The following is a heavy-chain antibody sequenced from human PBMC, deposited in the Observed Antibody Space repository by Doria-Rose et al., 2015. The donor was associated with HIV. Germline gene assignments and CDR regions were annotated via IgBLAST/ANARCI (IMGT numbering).Heavy chain of an antibody. CDR2: ISAYGNVM. V-gene: IGHV3-11*04. Sequence: QVQLVQSGGGLVKAGGSLRLSCAVSGFTFSDYYMNWIPQAPGKGLEWVTYISAYGNVMSYADSVKGRCTISRVNAKKLLFLEMNSLTVDDTAVYFCARDTQVRDPRGTFDSWGQGTLVTVPS. J-gene: IGHJ4*02. CDR1: GFTFSDYY. D-gene: IGHD2-21*01. CDR3: ARDTQVRDPRGTFDS.